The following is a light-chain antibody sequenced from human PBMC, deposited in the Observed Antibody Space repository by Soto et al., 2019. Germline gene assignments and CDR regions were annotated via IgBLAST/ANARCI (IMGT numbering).Light chain of an antibody. Sequence: DIQMTQSPSSLSASVGDRVTITCRASQSISSYLNWYQQKPGKAPKLLIYAASSLQSGVPSRFSGSGSGTDFTLTISSLQPEDAATYYCQKYNTAPWTFGQGTKV. V-gene: IGKV1-39*01. CDR2: AAS. J-gene: IGKJ1*01. CDR3: QKYNTAPWT. CDR1: QSISSY.